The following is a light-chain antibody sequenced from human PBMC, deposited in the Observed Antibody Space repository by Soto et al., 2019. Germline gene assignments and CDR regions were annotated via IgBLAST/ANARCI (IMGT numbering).Light chain of an antibody. CDR2: DND. V-gene: IGLV1-51*01. CDR3: GTWDTGLRAYV. J-gene: IGLJ1*01. Sequence: QAVVTQPPSVSAAPGQKVTISCSGSSSSSHIGHHSVSWYQHLPGTAPKLLIYDNDQRPSGIPARFSGSKSATSATLDITGHQTGDEADYYCGTWDTGLRAYVLGTGTKLTVL. CDR1: SSSSHIGHHS.